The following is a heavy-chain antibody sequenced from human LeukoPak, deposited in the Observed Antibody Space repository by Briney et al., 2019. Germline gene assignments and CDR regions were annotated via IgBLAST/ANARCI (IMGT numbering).Heavy chain of an antibody. D-gene: IGHD6-19*01. CDR3: ARHKRYSSGWFDY. CDR2: IYHSGST. V-gene: IGHV4-30-2*01. CDR1: GGSISSGGYY. Sequence: SQTLSLTCTVSGGSISSGGYYWSWIRQPPGKGLEWIGYIYHSGSTYYNPSLKSRVTISVDRSKNQFSLKLSSVTAADTAVYYCARHKRYSSGWFDYWGQGTLVTVSS. J-gene: IGHJ4*02.